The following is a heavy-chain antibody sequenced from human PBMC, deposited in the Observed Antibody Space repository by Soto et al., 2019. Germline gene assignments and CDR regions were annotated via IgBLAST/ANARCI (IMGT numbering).Heavy chain of an antibody. CDR1: GASITNHY. V-gene: IGHV4-59*11. CDR3: AREDQIVGSLDY. CDR2: IYYRGST. J-gene: IGHJ4*02. Sequence: SETLSLTCTVSGASITNHYWSWIRQPPGKGLEWIGHIYYRGSTNYNPSLKSRVTMSAETSKNQFSLKLSSVTAADTAVFYCAREDQIVGSLDYWGQGILVTVSS. D-gene: IGHD2-21*01.